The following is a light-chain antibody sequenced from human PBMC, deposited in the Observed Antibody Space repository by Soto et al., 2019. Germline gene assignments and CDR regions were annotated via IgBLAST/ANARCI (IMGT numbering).Light chain of an antibody. Sequence: ESVLTQSPGTLSLSPGERATLSCRASQSVSSNYLAWYQQKPGQAPRLLIYGASTRATGIPARFSGSGSGTEFTLTINSLQSEDFAVYYCQQYGSSPWTFGQGTKVDI. V-gene: IGKV3-20*01. J-gene: IGKJ1*01. CDR1: QSVSSNY. CDR2: GAS. CDR3: QQYGSSPWT.